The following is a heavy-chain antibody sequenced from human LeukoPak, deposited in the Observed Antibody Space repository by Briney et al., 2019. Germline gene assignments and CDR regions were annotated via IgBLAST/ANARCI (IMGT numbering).Heavy chain of an antibody. V-gene: IGHV3-33*01. Sequence: PGGSLRLSCAASGFTFRGYGMPGFRQAPGKGRKGWAVIWYDGSNKYYADSVKGRFTISRDNSKNTLYLQMNSLRAEDTAVYYCARVGVGATHDAFDIWGQGTMVTVSS. CDR3: ARVGVGATHDAFDI. D-gene: IGHD1-26*01. CDR1: GFTFRGYG. J-gene: IGHJ3*02. CDR2: IWYDGSNK.